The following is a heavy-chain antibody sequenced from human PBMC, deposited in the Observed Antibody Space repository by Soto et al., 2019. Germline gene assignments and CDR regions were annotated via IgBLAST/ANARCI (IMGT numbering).Heavy chain of an antibody. V-gene: IGHV1-18*01. D-gene: IGHD6-13*01. Sequence: QVQLVQSGAEVKKPGASVKVSCQASGYTFNTYGINWVRQAPGQGLEWMGWISAYNGNTNYAEKVRRRVTMTTDTPTSTAYVELRSLRSDDTAVYYCAREALDSSGWYYSHYWGQGTPVTVSS. CDR1: GYTFNTYG. CDR2: ISAYNGNT. CDR3: AREALDSSGWYYSHY. J-gene: IGHJ4*02.